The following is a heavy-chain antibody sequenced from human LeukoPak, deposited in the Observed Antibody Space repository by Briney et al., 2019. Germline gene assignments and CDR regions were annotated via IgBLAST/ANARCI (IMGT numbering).Heavy chain of an antibody. CDR2: ISSSGNGI. CDR1: GFTFSSFE. Sequence: GGSLRLSCAASGFTFSSFEMNWVRQAPGKGLEWVSYISSSGNGIYYADSVKGRFTISRDNAKNSLYLQMNSLRAEDTAVYYCARDGGYGDYLDYWGQGTLVTVS. CDR3: ARDGGYGDYLDY. V-gene: IGHV3-48*03. J-gene: IGHJ4*02. D-gene: IGHD5-12*01.